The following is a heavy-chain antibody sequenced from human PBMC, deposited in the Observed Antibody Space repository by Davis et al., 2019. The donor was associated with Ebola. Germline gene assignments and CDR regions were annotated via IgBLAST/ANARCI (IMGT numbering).Heavy chain of an antibody. J-gene: IGHJ4*02. D-gene: IGHD5-18*01. CDR2: IYYSGST. CDR1: GGSISSSSYY. CDR3: ARRGSKYSPNIDY. Sequence: MPSETLSLTCTVSGGSISSSSYYWGWIRQPPGKGLEWIGSIYYSGSTYYNPSLKSRVTISVDTSKNQFSLKLSSVTAADTAVYYCARRGSKYSPNIDYWGQGTLVTVSS. V-gene: IGHV4-39*01.